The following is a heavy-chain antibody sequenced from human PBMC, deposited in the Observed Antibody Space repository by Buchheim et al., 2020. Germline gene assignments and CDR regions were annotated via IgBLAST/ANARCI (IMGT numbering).Heavy chain of an antibody. Sequence: QVQLVQSGAEVKKPGSSVKVSCKASGGTFSSYAINWVRQAPGQGLEWMGGSIPIFGPANYAKKFQGRVTITADESTSTAYMELSSLRSEDTAVYYCARGHGYCSGGSCYSVFDSWGQGTL. CDR2: SIPIFGPA. CDR3: ARGHGYCSGGSCYSVFDS. D-gene: IGHD2-15*01. J-gene: IGHJ4*02. V-gene: IGHV1-69*01. CDR1: GGTFSSYA.